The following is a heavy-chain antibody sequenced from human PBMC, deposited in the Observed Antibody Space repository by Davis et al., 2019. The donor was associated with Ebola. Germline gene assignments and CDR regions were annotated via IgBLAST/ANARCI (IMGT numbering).Heavy chain of an antibody. Sequence: GESLKISCAASGFTFSSYWMSWVRQAPGKGLEWVAVIWYDGSNKYYADSVKGRFTISRDNSKNTLYLQMNSLRAEDTAVYYCAREVVVTAIHYYGMDVWGQGTTVTVSS. J-gene: IGHJ6*02. V-gene: IGHV3-33*08. CDR2: IWYDGSNK. CDR1: GFTFSSYW. CDR3: AREVVVTAIHYYGMDV. D-gene: IGHD2-21*02.